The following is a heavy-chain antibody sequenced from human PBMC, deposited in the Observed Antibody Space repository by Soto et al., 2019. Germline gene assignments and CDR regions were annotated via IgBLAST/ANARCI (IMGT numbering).Heavy chain of an antibody. CDR2: ISTTSFTI. CDR1: GFRFSTYD. J-gene: IGHJ5*01. D-gene: IGHD2-15*01. CDR3: ARDRCYDGTCYSASDS. V-gene: IGHV3-48*02. Sequence: LRLSCAASGFRFSTYDMDWLRQAPGKGPEWIAHISTTSFTIYYADSVKGRFTISRDNARNSLYLEMNSLRDEDTAVYYCARDRCYDGTCYSASDSWGQGTLVTVSS.